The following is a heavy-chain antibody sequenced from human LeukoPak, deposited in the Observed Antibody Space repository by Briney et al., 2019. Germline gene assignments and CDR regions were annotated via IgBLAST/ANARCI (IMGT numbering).Heavy chain of an antibody. Sequence: PGGSLRLSCAASGFTFSSYWMHWVRQAPGKGLEWVSVIYSGGDTYYADSVKGRFTISRDNSKNTLYLQMNSLRAEDTAIYYCARVRPGYYTYFDYWGQGTLVTVSS. CDR3: ARVRPGYYTYFDY. CDR2: IYSGGDT. CDR1: GFTFSSYW. J-gene: IGHJ4*02. D-gene: IGHD3/OR15-3a*01. V-gene: IGHV3-53*01.